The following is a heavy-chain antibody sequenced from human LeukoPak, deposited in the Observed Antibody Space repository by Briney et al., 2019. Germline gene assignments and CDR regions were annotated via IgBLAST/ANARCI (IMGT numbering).Heavy chain of an antibody. CDR1: GFTFSSYS. Sequence: PGGSLRLSCAASGFTFSSYSMNWVRQAPGKGLEWVSAISGNAGSTYYADSVKGRFTISRDNSKNTLYLQMNSLRAEDTAVYYCAKEEGYYYDSGGYYVEYFQHWGQGTLVTVSS. D-gene: IGHD3-22*01. V-gene: IGHV3-23*01. J-gene: IGHJ1*01. CDR3: AKEEGYYYDSGGYYVEYFQH. CDR2: ISGNAGST.